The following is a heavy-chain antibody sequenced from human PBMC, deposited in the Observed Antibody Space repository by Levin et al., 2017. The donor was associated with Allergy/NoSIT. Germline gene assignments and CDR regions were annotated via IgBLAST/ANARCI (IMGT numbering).Heavy chain of an antibody. CDR1: GFTFDDYG. D-gene: IGHD6-19*01. Sequence: GESLKISCAASGFTFDDYGMSWVRQAPGKGLEWVSGIYWNGCSTGYADSVKGRFTISRDNAKNSLYLQMNSLRAEDTALYHCARDLAVADTNWFDPWGQGTLVTVSS. CDR3: ARDLAVADTNWFDP. CDR2: IYWNGCST. V-gene: IGHV3-20*01. J-gene: IGHJ5*02.